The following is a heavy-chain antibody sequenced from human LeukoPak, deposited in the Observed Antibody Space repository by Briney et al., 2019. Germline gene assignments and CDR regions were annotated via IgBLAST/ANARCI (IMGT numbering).Heavy chain of an antibody. CDR2: MNPNSGNT. CDR3: ASGTNGIQLDALDI. D-gene: IGHD2-8*01. J-gene: IGHJ3*02. V-gene: IGHV1-8*03. CDR1: GYTFTSYD. Sequence: ASVKVSCKASGYTFTSYDINWVRQATGQGLEWMGWMNPNSGNTGYAQKFQGRVTITRNTSISTAYMELSSLRSEDTAVYYCASGTNGIQLDALDIWGQGTMVTVSS.